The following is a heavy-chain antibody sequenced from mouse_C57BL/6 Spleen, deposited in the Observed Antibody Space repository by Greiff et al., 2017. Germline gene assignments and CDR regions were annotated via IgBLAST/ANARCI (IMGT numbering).Heavy chain of an antibody. V-gene: IGHV1-64*01. J-gene: IGHJ4*01. CDR3: ALSDYDGPYAMDY. Sequence: VQLQQPGAELVKPGASVKLSCKASGYTFTSYWMHWVKQRPGQGLEWIGMIHPNSGSTNYNEKFKSKATLTVDKSSSTAYMQLSSLTSEDSAVYYCALSDYDGPYAMDYWGQGTSVTVSS. CDR1: GYTFTSYW. D-gene: IGHD2-4*01. CDR2: IHPNSGST.